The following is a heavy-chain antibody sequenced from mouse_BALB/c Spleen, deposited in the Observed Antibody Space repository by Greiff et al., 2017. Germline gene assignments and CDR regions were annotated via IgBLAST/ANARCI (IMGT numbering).Heavy chain of an antibody. D-gene: IGHD1-2*01. Sequence: DVKLQESGPGLVKPSQSLSLTCSVTGYSITSGYYWNWIRQFPGNKLEWMGYISYDGSNNYNPSLKNRISITRDTSKNQFFLKLNSVTTEDTATYYCAKSLLRLQAMDYWGQGTSVTVSS. J-gene: IGHJ4*01. CDR3: AKSLLRLQAMDY. V-gene: IGHV3-6*02. CDR1: GYSITSGYY. CDR2: ISYDGSN.